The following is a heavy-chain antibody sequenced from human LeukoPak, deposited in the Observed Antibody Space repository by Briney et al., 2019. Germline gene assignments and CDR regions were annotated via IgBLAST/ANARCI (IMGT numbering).Heavy chain of an antibody. Sequence: PSETLSLTCTVSGGFISSSSYYWGWIRQPPGKGLEWIGSIYYSGSTYYNPSLKSRVTISVDTSKNQFSLKLSSVTAADTAVYYCARVPQQLPHGYFDYWGQGTLVTVSS. J-gene: IGHJ4*02. CDR1: GGFISSSSYY. CDR3: ARVPQQLPHGYFDY. V-gene: IGHV4-39*01. D-gene: IGHD6-13*01. CDR2: IYYSGST.